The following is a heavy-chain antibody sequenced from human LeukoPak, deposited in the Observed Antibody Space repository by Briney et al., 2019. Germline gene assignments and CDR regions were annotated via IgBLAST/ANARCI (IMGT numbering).Heavy chain of an antibody. CDR2: ISSSISSSTSYT. D-gene: IGHD1-1*01. Sequence: GGSLRLSCAASGFTFSSSAMSWVRQAPGKGLEWVSYISSSISSSTSYTNYADSVKGRFTISRDNAKNSLYLQMNSLRAEDTAVYYCARGTGTDYWGQGTLVTVSS. CDR1: GFTFSSSA. CDR3: ARGTGTDY. V-gene: IGHV3-11*03. J-gene: IGHJ4*02.